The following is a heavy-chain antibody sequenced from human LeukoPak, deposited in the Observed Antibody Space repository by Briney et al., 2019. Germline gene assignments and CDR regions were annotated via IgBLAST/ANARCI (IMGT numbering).Heavy chain of an antibody. Sequence: ASVKVSCKVSGYTLTELSMHWVGQAPGKGLEWMGGFDPEDGETIYAQKFQGRVTMTEDTSTDTAYMELSSLRSEDTAVYYCATWNSSGWYGRKGYYYMDVWGKGTTVTVSS. CDR1: GYTLTELS. CDR2: FDPEDGET. J-gene: IGHJ6*03. D-gene: IGHD6-19*01. CDR3: ATWNSSGWYGRKGYYYMDV. V-gene: IGHV1-24*01.